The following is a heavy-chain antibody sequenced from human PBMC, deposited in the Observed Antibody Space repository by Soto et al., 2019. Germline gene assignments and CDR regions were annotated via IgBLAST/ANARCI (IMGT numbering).Heavy chain of an antibody. Sequence: EVQLVESGGGLVQPGESLRLSCAGSGFVFSDYSMNWVRQAPGRGLEWVSHISSSGTNTYYAASVRGRFTSSRDNAKNSLFLRMISLKDDDTAVYYCTRGTKGGSPPLWGRGTLVTVSS. CDR1: GFVFSDYS. V-gene: IGHV3-48*02. D-gene: IGHD1-7*01. CDR3: TRGTKGGSPPL. CDR2: ISSSGTNT. J-gene: IGHJ4*02.